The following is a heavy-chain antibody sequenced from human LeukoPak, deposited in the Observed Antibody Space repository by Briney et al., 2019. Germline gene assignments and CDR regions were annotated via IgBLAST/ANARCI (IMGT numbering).Heavy chain of an antibody. CDR3: ATFLSLTVGLVY. CDR1: GYTLTELS. CDR2: FDPEDGET. V-gene: IGHV1-24*01. J-gene: IGHJ4*02. Sequence: ASVTVSCTVSGYTLTELSMHWVRQAPGKGLEWMGGFDPEDGETIYAQKFQGRVTMTEDTSTDTAYMELSSLRSEDTAVYYCATFLSLTVGLVYWGQGTLVTVSS. D-gene: IGHD4-17*01.